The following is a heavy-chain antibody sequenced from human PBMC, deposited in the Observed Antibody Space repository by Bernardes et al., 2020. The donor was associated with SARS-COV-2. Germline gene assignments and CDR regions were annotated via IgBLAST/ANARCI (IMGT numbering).Heavy chain of an antibody. CDR1: GFTFRSYA. V-gene: IGHV3-23*01. J-gene: IGHJ4*02. D-gene: IGHD3-22*01. Sequence: GWSLRLSCAASGFTFRSYAMSWVRQAPGKGLEWVSSINYSGGRTYYADSVKGRFTTSRDNSKNTLYLQMNSLRVEDTAVYYCAKERDSSGYFDYWGQGTLVTVSA. CDR2: INYSGGRT. CDR3: AKERDSSGYFDY.